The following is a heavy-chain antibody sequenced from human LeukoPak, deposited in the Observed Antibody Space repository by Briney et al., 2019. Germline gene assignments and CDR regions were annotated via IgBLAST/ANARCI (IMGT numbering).Heavy chain of an antibody. V-gene: IGHV3-53*01. CDR1: GFTVSSNY. J-gene: IGHJ4*02. CDR3: AKDTGRISGKYYFDY. Sequence: GGSLRLSCAASGFTVSSNYMSWVRQAPGKGLEWVSVIYSGGSTYYADSVKGRFTISRDNSKNTLYLQMNSLRAEDTAVYYCAKDTGRISGKYYFDYWGQGAQVTVPS. D-gene: IGHD3-3*02. CDR2: IYSGGST.